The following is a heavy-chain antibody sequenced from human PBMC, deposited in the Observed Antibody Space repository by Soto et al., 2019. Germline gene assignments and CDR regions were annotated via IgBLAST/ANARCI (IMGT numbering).Heavy chain of an antibody. CDR1: GGSLGSSSYY. CDR2: IYYSGNT. D-gene: IGHD6-13*01. V-gene: IGHV4-39*01. CDR3: ASIAAPGTTHFDF. J-gene: IGHJ4*02. Sequence: QLQLQESGPGLLRPSENLSLTCTVSGGSLGSSSYYWGWIRQSPGKGLEWIGNIYYSGNTFYNPSLKSRLTISVDTSKNQFYLHLSSVTAADTAIFYCASIAAPGTTHFDFWGQGTLVTVSS.